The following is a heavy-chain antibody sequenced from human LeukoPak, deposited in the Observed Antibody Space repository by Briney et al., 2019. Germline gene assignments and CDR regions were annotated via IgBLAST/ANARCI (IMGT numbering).Heavy chain of an antibody. Sequence: SETLSLTCTVSGGSISSFHWTWIRQPPGKGLEWIGYIYYSGSTNYNPSLKSRVTISVDTSKNQFSLKLSSVTAADTAVYYCARGEYSSSARWFDPWGQGTLVTVSS. CDR3: ARGEYSSSARWFDP. CDR1: GGSISSFH. CDR2: IYYSGST. D-gene: IGHD6-6*01. V-gene: IGHV4-59*01. J-gene: IGHJ5*02.